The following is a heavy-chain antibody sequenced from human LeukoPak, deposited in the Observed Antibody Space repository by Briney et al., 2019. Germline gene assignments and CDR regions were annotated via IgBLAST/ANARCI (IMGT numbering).Heavy chain of an antibody. CDR2: IYYSGST. V-gene: IGHV4-59*11. Sequence: PSETLSLTCTDSGGSISSHYWSWIRQPPGKGLEWIGYIYYSGSTNYNPSLKSRVTISVDTSKNQFSLKLSPVTAADTAVYYCARAPRDDFWSGYTIFDYWGQGTLVTVSS. D-gene: IGHD3-3*01. CDR3: ARAPRDDFWSGYTIFDY. J-gene: IGHJ4*02. CDR1: GGSISSHY.